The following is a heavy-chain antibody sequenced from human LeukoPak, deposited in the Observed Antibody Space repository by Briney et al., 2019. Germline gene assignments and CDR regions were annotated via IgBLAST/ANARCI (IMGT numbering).Heavy chain of an antibody. D-gene: IGHD6-13*01. CDR3: ARLPAAGIYYYYGMDV. V-gene: IGHV4-59*01. CDR1: GGSIRSYY. CDR2: MHYSGST. J-gene: IGHJ6*02. Sequence: SETLSLTCTVSGGSIRSYYWSWIRQSPGKGLEWIGNMHYSGSTNYNPSLKSRVTISVDTSKNQFSLMLSSVTAADTAVYYCARLPAAGIYYYYGMDVWGQGTTVTVSS.